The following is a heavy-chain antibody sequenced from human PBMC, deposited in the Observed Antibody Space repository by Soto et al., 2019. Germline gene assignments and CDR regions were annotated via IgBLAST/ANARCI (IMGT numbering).Heavy chain of an antibody. CDR1: GGSISNYY. D-gene: IGHD6-13*01. J-gene: IGHJ4*02. V-gene: IGHV4-4*07. Sequence: PSETLSLTCTVSGGSISNYYWTWIRQPAGKGLEWIGRIYSSVSTNYNSSLKSRVTMSVDTSKNQFSLKLTSVTAADTAVYYCARQTTYSSSWYDYWGQGTLVTVSS. CDR3: ARQTTYSSSWYDY. CDR2: IYSSVST.